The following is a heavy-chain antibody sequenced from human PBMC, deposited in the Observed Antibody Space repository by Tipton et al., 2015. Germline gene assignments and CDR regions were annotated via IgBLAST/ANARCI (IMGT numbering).Heavy chain of an antibody. V-gene: IGHV3-48*04. CDR2: IGGSSSPI. J-gene: IGHJ6*02. CDR1: GFTFSPYA. CDR3: ARDSRTNDYFYYYGMDV. Sequence: SLRLSCAVSGFTFSPYAMNWVRQAPGKGLEWVSYIGGSSSPIYYADSVKGRFTISRDNAKNSLYLQMNSLRAEDTAVYYCARDSRTNDYFYYYGMDVWGQGTTVTVSS. D-gene: IGHD2-2*01.